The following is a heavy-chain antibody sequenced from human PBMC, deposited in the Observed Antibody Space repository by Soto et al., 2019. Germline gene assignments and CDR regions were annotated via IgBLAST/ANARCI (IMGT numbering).Heavy chain of an antibody. CDR3: ARVPRILTIFGAYYYGIDV. CDR1: GYTFTSYD. D-gene: IGHD3-3*01. V-gene: IGHV1-8*01. J-gene: IGHJ6*02. CDR2: MNPNSGNT. Sequence: QVQLVQSGAEVKKSGASVKVSCKASGYTFTSYDINWVRQATGQGLEWMGWMNPNSGNTGYAQKFQGRVTMTRNTSISTAYMELSSLRSEDTAVYYCARVPRILTIFGAYYYGIDVWGQGTTVTVSS.